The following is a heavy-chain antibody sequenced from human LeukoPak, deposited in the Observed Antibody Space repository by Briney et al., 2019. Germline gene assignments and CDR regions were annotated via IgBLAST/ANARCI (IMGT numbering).Heavy chain of an antibody. CDR2: IYSGGST. CDR3: ASQRGSYSYYFDY. D-gene: IGHD1-26*01. V-gene: IGHV3-53*04. CDR1: GFTVSSNY. Sequence: GGSLRLSCAATGFTVSSNYMSWVRQAPGKGLEWVSVIYSGGSTYYADSVKGRFTISRHNSKNTLYLQMNSLRAEDTAVYYCASQRGSYSYYFDYWGQGTLVTVSS. J-gene: IGHJ4*02.